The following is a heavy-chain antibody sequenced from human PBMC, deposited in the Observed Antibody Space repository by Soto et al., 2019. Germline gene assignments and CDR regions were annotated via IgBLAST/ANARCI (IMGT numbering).Heavy chain of an antibody. CDR1: GDSIRHSNYY. CDR3: ERQSIWLLLSAY. J-gene: IGHJ4*02. Sequence: QLQLQESGPGLVKPSETLSLTCNVSGDSIRHSNYYWGWIRPPPRKGLEWIGGIYYTGNTYYNPSLNSRFTLPLETSKNQFSLELGSVTAADTAVYFCERQSIWLLLSAYWGQGTLVYFSS. V-gene: IGHV4-39*01. CDR2: IYYTGNT. D-gene: IGHD3-22*01.